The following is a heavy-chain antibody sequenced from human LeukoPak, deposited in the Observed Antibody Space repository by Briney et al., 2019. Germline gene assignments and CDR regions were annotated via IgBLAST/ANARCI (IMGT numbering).Heavy chain of an antibody. V-gene: IGHV1-46*01. J-gene: IGHJ4*02. D-gene: IGHD3-22*01. CDR2: INPSGGST. CDR1: GYTFTSYY. Sequence: ASVKVSCTASGYTFTSYYMHWVRQAPGQGLEWMGIINPSGGSTSYAQKFQGRVTMTRDTSTSTVYMELSSLRSEDTAVYYSARDRYYDSSGYQPFDYCGQGTLVTVSS. CDR3: ARDRYYDSSGYQPFDY.